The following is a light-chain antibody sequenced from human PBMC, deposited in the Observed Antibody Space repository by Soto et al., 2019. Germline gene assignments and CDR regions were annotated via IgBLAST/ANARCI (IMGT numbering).Light chain of an antibody. V-gene: IGKV1-9*01. CDR2: AAS. CDR3: QQLNSYPRT. J-gene: IGKJ1*01. CDR1: QGISSY. Sequence: DIQLTQSPSFLSASVGDRVTITCRASQGISSYLAWYQQKPGKAPKLLIYAASTLRSGVPSRFSGSASGTAFTLTISSLQPEDFATYYCQQLNSYPRTFGQGTKVEIK.